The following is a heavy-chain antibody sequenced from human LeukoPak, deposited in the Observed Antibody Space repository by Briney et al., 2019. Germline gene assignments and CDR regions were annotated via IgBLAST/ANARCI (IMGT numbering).Heavy chain of an antibody. CDR2: INSDGSST. CDR1: GFTFSSDS. V-gene: IGHV3-74*01. Sequence: GGSLRLSCAASGFTFSSDSMHWVRQAPGKGLGWVSRINSDGSSTRYVDSVKGRFTISRDNAKNTLYLQMNSLRAEDTAVYYCARRSGGSGSYTLDYWGQGTLVTVSS. CDR3: ARRSGGSGSYTLDY. J-gene: IGHJ4*02. D-gene: IGHD3-10*01.